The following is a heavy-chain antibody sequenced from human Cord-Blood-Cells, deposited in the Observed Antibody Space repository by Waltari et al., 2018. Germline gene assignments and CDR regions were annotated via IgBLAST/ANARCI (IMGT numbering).Heavy chain of an antibody. V-gene: IGHV1-46*01. CDR3: ARQTGDLGG. Sequence: QVQLVQSGAEVKKPGASVKVSCKASGYTFTSYYMHWVRQAPGQGLEWMGIINPSGGSTSYAKKFKSRVTMTRDTSTSTVYMGLSSLRSEDTAVYYCARQTGDLGGWGQGTLVTVSS. CDR2: INPSGGST. D-gene: IGHD7-27*01. J-gene: IGHJ4*02. CDR1: GYTFTSYY.